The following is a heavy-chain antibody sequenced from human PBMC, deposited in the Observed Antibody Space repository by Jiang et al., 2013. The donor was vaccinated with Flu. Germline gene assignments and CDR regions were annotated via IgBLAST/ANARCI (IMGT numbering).Heavy chain of an antibody. Sequence: KANSYATAYAASVKGRFTISRDDSKNTAYLQMNSLKTEDTAVYYCTSLYYDFWSGPTGGYGMDVWGQGTTVTVSS. CDR3: TSLYYDFWSGPTGGYGMDV. V-gene: IGHV3-73*01. D-gene: IGHD3-3*01. CDR2: KANSYAT. J-gene: IGHJ6*02.